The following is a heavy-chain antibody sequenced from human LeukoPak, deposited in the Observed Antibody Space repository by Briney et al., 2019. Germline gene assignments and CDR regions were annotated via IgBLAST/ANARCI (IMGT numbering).Heavy chain of an antibody. CDR2: IYYSGST. Sequence: SETLSLTCTVSGGSISSGDYYWSWIRQPPGKCLEWIGYIYYSGSTYYNPSLKSRVTISVDTSKNQFSLKLSSVTAADTAVYYCARGAGATAMLEDYWGQGTLVTVSS. CDR3: ARGAGATAMLEDY. D-gene: IGHD5-18*01. V-gene: IGHV4-30-4*08. J-gene: IGHJ4*02. CDR1: GGSISSGDYY.